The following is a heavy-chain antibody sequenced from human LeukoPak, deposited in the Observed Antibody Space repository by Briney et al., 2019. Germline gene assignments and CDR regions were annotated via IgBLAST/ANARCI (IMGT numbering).Heavy chain of an antibody. CDR3: ARGVNYDFWSGYPAFDY. V-gene: IGHV1-46*01. J-gene: IGHJ4*02. CDR1: GYTFTSYY. D-gene: IGHD3-3*01. CDR2: INPSGGST. Sequence: ASVKVSCKASGYTFTSYYMHWVRQAPGQGLEWMGIINPSGGSTSYAQKFQGRVTMTRDTSTSTVYMELSSLRSEDTAVYYCARGVNYDFWSGYPAFDYWGQGTLVTASS.